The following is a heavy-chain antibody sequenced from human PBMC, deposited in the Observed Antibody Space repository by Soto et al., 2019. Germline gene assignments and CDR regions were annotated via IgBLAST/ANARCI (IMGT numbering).Heavy chain of an antibody. CDR2: ISAYNGNT. D-gene: IGHD3-16*01. J-gene: IGHJ4*02. CDR3: AREEPSDLLGYFDY. Sequence: GASVKVSCKASGYTFTSYGISWVRQAPGQGLEWMGWISAYNGNTNYAQKLQGRVTMTTDTSTSTAYMELRSLRSDDTAVYYCAREEPSDLLGYFDYWGQGTLVTVSS. V-gene: IGHV1-18*01. CDR1: GYTFTSYG.